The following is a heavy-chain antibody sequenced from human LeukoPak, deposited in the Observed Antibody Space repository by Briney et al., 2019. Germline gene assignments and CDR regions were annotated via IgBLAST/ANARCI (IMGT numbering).Heavy chain of an antibody. Sequence: GGSLRLSCAASGFTFSNFGMHWVRQAPGKGLEWVAVIWNDATNKYYADSVKGRFTISRDNSKNTLYLQMNSLRAEDTAVYYCARNSNYGDYNYFDYWGQGTLVTVSS. CDR3: ARNSNYGDYNYFDY. D-gene: IGHD4-17*01. V-gene: IGHV3-33*01. J-gene: IGHJ4*02. CDR2: IWNDATNK. CDR1: GFTFSNFG.